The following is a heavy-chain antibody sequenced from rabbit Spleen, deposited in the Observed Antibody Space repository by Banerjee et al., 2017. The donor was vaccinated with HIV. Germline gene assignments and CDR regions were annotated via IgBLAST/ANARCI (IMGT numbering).Heavy chain of an antibody. CDR2: IYNGDGTT. J-gene: IGHJ4*01. D-gene: IGHD5-1*01. CDR1: GFSFSSYY. CDR3: ARDLVGVIGWNFYL. Sequence: EESGGDLVKPGASLTLTCTASGFSFSSYYWICWVRQAPGKGPEWIACIYNGDGTTYYARWVNGRFTISRSTSLNTVTLQMTSLTAADTATYFCARDLVGVIGWNFYLWGQGTLVTVS. V-gene: IGHV1S47*01.